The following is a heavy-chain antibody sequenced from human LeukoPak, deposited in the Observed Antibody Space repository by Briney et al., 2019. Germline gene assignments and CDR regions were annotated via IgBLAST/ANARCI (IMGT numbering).Heavy chain of an antibody. J-gene: IGHJ3*02. CDR3: ATDYYGSGSYSPQAFDI. CDR2: FDPEDGET. D-gene: IGHD3-10*01. CDR1: GYALTELS. V-gene: IGHV1-24*01. Sequence: EASVKVSCKVSGYALTELSMHWVRQAPGKGLEWMGGFDPEDGETIYAQKFQGRVTMTEDTSTDTAYMELSSLRSEDTAVYFCATDYYGSGSYSPQAFDIWGQGTMVTVSS.